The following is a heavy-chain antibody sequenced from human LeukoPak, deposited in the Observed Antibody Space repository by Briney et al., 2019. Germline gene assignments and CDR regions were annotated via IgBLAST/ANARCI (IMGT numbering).Heavy chain of an antibody. CDR1: GFTFSDHY. D-gene: IGHD6-13*01. Sequence: PGGSLRLSCTASGFTFSDHYMSWIRQSPGKGLEWLAYIGPRATSQYYADSVQGRFTISRDNAKKSVYLQLDSLRAEDTAVYYCARAGQVWKGYSTRVGAFDIWGQGTMVTVSS. V-gene: IGHV3-11*04. CDR2: IGPRATSQ. CDR3: ARAGQVWKGYSTRVGAFDI. J-gene: IGHJ3*02.